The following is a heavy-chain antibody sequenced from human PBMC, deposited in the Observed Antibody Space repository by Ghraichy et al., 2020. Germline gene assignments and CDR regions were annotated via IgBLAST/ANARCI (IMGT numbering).Heavy chain of an antibody. CDR2: ISSNGGST. V-gene: IGHV3-64D*06. CDR1: GFTFSSYA. Sequence: GGSLRLSCSASGFTFSSYAMHWVRQAPGKGLEYVSAISSNGGSTYYADSVKGRFTISRDNSKNTLYLQMSSLRAEDTAVYYCVKAPILTGCSLASQCPTDYCGQGTLVTVSS. CDR3: VKAPILTGCSLASQCPTDY. D-gene: IGHD3-9*01. J-gene: IGHJ4*02.